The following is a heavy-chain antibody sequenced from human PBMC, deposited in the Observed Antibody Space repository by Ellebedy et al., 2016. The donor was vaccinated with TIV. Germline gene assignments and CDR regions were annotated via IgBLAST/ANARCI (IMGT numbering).Heavy chain of an antibody. V-gene: IGHV1-24*01. Sequence: AASVKVSCKVSGYTLTELSMHWVRQAPGKGLEWMGGFDPEDGETIYAQKFQGRVTMTEDTSTDTAYMELSSLRSEDTAVYYCATVSMDTAMVRVPIGYYGMDVWGQGTTVTVYS. CDR3: ATVSMDTAMVRVPIGYYGMDV. CDR1: GYTLTELS. J-gene: IGHJ6*02. CDR2: FDPEDGET. D-gene: IGHD5-18*01.